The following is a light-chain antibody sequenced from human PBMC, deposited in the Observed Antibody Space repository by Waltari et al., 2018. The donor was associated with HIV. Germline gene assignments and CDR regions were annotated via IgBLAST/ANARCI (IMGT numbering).Light chain of an antibody. CDR2: AKD. Sequence: SSELTQDPTVSVALGQTVRITCQGDSLRTYSARWHQQKPGQAPILVIYAKDNRPSGIPDRFSASSSGNTASLTITGAQAEDEADYYCNSRDSSSSHNWVFGGGTKLTVL. J-gene: IGLJ3*02. CDR1: SLRTYS. V-gene: IGLV3-19*01. CDR3: NSRDSSSSHNWV.